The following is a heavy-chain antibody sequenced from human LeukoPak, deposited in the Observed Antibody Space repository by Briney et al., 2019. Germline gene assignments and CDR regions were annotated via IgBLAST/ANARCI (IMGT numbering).Heavy chain of an antibody. J-gene: IGHJ4*02. CDR2: ISGSGSDI. D-gene: IGHD1-20*01. CDR3: AKAQSITGRFDY. Sequence: PGGSLRLSCVTSGFPFSDYYMSWIRQAPGKGLDWVSYISGSGSDIYYADSVKGRFTISRDNAKNSLYLQMNSLRAEDTALYYCAKAQSITGRFDYWGQGTLVTVSS. V-gene: IGHV3-11*01. CDR1: GFPFSDYY.